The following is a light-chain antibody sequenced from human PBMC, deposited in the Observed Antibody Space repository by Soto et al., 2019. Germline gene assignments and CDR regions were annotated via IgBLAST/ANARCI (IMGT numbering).Light chain of an antibody. J-gene: IGLJ1*01. CDR2: EVS. V-gene: IGLV2-23*02. CDR3: CSYPGSSTYV. Sequence: QSALTQPASVSGSPGQSITISCTGTSSDVGSYNLVSWYQQHPGKAPKVMIYEVSKRPSGVSNRFSGSKSGNTASLTISGLQAEDEADYYCCSYPGSSTYVFGTGTKLTVL. CDR1: SSDVGSYNL.